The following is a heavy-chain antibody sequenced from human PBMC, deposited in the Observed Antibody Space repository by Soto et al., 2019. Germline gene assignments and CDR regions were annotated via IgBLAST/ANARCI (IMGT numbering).Heavy chain of an antibody. CDR2: SVVGSGNT. V-gene: IGHV1-58*01. CDR3: WSFEVDTSMVDLYYYYGMDV. CDR1: GVTFRDSA. J-gene: IGHJ6*02. D-gene: IGHD5-18*01. Sequence: SVKVSCKASGVTFRDSAVQWVRQRRGHRLEWMVWSVVGSGNTNYAQDFQGGVAISRDMTTDTAYLELYSRRAEYTAVYYCWSFEVDTSMVDLYYYYGMDVWGQGTTVTVSS.